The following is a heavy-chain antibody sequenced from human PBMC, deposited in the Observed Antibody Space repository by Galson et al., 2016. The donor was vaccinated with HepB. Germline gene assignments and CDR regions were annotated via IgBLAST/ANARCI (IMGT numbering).Heavy chain of an antibody. CDR1: GYTFTNYG. Sequence: SGYTFTNYGITWVRQAPGQGLEWMGWISVYDGNTNYAQKLQGRVTMTTDTSTSTAYMEVRNLRSDDTAVYYCARLLTTVTAGRDYFDYWGQGSLVTVSS. CDR2: ISVYDGNT. CDR3: ARLLTTVTAGRDYFDY. V-gene: IGHV1-18*04. J-gene: IGHJ4*02. D-gene: IGHD4-17*01.